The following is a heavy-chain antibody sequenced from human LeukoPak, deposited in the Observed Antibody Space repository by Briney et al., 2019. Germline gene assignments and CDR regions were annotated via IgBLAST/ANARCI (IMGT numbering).Heavy chain of an antibody. CDR1: GGSFSGYY. CDR2: INHSGST. J-gene: IGHJ5*02. V-gene: IGHV4-34*01. Sequence: TSETLSLTCAVYGGSFSGYYWSWIRQPPGKGLEWIGEINHSGSTNYNPSLKSRVTISVDTSKNQFSLKLSSVTAADTAVYYCARRGAAGSGRPFDPWGQGTLVTVSS. D-gene: IGHD6-13*01. CDR3: ARRGAAGSGRPFDP.